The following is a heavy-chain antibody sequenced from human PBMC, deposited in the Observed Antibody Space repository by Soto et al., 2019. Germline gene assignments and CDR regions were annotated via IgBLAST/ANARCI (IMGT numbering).Heavy chain of an antibody. CDR2: IYSGGST. CDR1: GFTVSDNY. Sequence: PVGSLRLSCAVSGFTVSDNYLNWVRQAPGKGLEWVSVIYSGGSTYYADSVKGRFTISRHNFKNTLYLQMNSLRAEDTAVYYCASQTVTGSNALDYWGQGTLVTAPQ. D-gene: IGHD6-19*01. V-gene: IGHV3-53*04. CDR3: ASQTVTGSNALDY. J-gene: IGHJ4*02.